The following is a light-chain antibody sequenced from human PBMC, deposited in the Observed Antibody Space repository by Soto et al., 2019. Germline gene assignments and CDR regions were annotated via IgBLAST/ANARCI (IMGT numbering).Light chain of an antibody. CDR1: RSITNY. J-gene: IGKJ5*01. V-gene: IGKV1-39*01. Sequence: DIQMTQSPSSLSAFVGDRFTITCRASRSITNYLNWYQQKPGKAPNLLMYTASNLQSGVPSRFSGSGSGTDFTLTISSLQPEDFATYYCQQSYSTPISFGQGTRLETK. CDR3: QQSYSTPIS. CDR2: TAS.